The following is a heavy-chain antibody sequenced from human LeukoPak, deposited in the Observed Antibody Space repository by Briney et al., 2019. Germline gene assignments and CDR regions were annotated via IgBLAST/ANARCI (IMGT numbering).Heavy chain of an antibody. CDR2: IWYDGKNK. CDR3: ARSGVKWFVNWFDP. V-gene: IGHV3-30*19. D-gene: IGHD3-10*01. J-gene: IGHJ5*02. CDR1: GFNFTGHG. Sequence: GGSLRLSCAASGFNFTGHGIHWVRQVPGKGLEGVAVIWYDGKNKHYADSVKGRFTISRDNSKNTLYLQMNSLRAEDTAVYYCARSGVKWFVNWFDPWGQGTLVTVSS.